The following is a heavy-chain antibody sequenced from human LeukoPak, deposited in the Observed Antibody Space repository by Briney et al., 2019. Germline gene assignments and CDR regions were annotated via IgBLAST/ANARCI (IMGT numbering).Heavy chain of an antibody. D-gene: IGHD6-13*01. CDR3: ARRVASANDAFDI. CDR2: ISSGSTYI. V-gene: IGHV3-21*01. J-gene: IGHJ3*02. Sequence: GGSLRLSCAASGFTFSSYAVSSVRQPPGKGLEWVSSISSGSTYIYYGDSLKGRFTISRDNAKNSIYLQMNSLRAEDTAVYYCARRVASANDAFDIWGQGTMVTVSS. CDR1: GFTFSSYA.